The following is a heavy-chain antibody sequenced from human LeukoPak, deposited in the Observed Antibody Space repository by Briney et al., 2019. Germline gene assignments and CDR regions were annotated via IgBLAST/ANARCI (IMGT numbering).Heavy chain of an antibody. CDR1: GFTFSSYA. CDR2: ISGSGYNT. CDR3: ARDAYCTSASCRRDFDS. V-gene: IGHV3-23*01. Sequence: GGSLRLSCAVSGFTFSSYAISWVRQAPGTGLQWVSAISGSGYNTYYADSVKGRFTISRDNSKSTLYLQMDGLRAEDTAVYYCARDAYCTSASCRRDFDSWGQGTLVTVSS. D-gene: IGHD2-2*01. J-gene: IGHJ4*02.